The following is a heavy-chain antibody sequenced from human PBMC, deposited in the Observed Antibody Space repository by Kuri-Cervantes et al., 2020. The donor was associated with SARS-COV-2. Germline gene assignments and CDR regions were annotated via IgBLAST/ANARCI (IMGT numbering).Heavy chain of an antibody. Sequence: SETLSLTCTVSGGSFITTDHYWTWIRQPPGKGLEWIGHIYYSGGTFYNPSLQSRIFMSIDTAKNQFSLKLSSVTAADTAVYYCARVENFRGTNKYYPFFHDWGQGTPVTVSS. CDR1: GGSFITTDHY. D-gene: IGHD3-16*01. V-gene: IGHV4-30-4*01. CDR2: IYYSGGT. J-gene: IGHJ4*02. CDR3: ARVENFRGTNKYYPFFHD.